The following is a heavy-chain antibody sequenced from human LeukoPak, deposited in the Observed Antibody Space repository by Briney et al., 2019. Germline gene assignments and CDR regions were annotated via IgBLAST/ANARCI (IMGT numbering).Heavy chain of an antibody. CDR3: ARSPVDTATVGVLGHYYYYYYMDV. D-gene: IGHD5-18*01. V-gene: IGHV3-21*01. CDR1: GFTFSSYS. J-gene: IGHJ6*03. CDR2: ISSSSSYI. Sequence: PGGSLRLSCAASGFTFSSYSMNWVRQAPGKVLEWVSSISSSSSYIYYADSVKGRFTISRDNAKNSLYLQMNSLRAEDTAVYYCARSPVDTATVGVLGHYYYYYYMDVWGKGTTVTISS.